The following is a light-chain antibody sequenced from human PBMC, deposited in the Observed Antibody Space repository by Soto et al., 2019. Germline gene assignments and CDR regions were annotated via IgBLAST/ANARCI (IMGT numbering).Light chain of an antibody. Sequence: QTVVTQEPSLTVSPGGTVTLTCASSTGAVTSGYYPNWFQQKPGQAPRALIYITSNKHSWTPARFSGSLLGGKAALTLSGVKPEDEAEYYCLLYYGGAQLIFGGGTKLTVL. CDR3: LLYYGGAQLI. CDR2: ITS. J-gene: IGLJ2*01. CDR1: TGAVTSGYY. V-gene: IGLV7-43*01.